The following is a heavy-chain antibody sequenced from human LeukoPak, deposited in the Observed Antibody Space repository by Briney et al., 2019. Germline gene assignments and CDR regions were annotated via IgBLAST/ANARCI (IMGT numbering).Heavy chain of an antibody. CDR3: ARPLRLLLRGGAFDI. CDR1: GFTFSSYA. CDR2: ISYDGSNK. D-gene: IGHD2-15*01. Sequence: GGSLRLSCAASGFTFSSYAMHWVRQAPGKGLEWVAVISYDGSNKYYADSVKGRFTISRDNSKNTLYLQMNSLRAEDTAVYYCARPLRLLLRGGAFDICGQGTMVTVSS. V-gene: IGHV3-30-3*01. J-gene: IGHJ3*02.